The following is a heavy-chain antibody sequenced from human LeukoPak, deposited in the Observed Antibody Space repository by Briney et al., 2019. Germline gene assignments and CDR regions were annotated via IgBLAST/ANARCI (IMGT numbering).Heavy chain of an antibody. V-gene: IGHV3-30*18. CDR3: AKLTGQISGDFFDY. CDR1: GFTFSSYG. Sequence: GGSLRLSCAASGFTFSSYGMPWVRQAPGKGLEWVAVISYDGSNKYYADSVKGRFTISRDNSENTLYLQMNSLRAEDTAVYYCAKLTGQISGDFFDYWGQGTLVTVSS. CDR2: ISYDGSNK. J-gene: IGHJ4*02. D-gene: IGHD1-14*01.